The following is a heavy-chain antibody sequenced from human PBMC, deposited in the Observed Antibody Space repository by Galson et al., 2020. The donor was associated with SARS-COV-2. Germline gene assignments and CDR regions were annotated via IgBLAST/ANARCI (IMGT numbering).Heavy chain of an antibody. CDR3: ARRGVASPVISGWGYGMDV. CDR2: IKEDGGNR. J-gene: IGHJ6*02. Sequence: GESLKISCAASGFTFSSFWMSWVRRAPGKGMEWVANIKEDGGNRYYVDDVKGRLIVSRDNAEQSLYLQMNSLRVEDTAVYYCARRGVASPVISGWGYGMDVWGRGTTVTVSS. D-gene: IGHD2-2*01. V-gene: IGHV3-7*01. CDR1: GFTFSSFW.